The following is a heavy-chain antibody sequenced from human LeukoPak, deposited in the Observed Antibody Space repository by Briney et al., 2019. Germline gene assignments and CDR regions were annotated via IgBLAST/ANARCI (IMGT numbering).Heavy chain of an antibody. CDR3: ARETTFSDILTLYYYYMDV. D-gene: IGHD3-9*01. Sequence: SETLSLTCTVSGGSISNYYWSWIRQPAGKGLEWIGRIYTSGSTNYNPSLKSRVTISVDTSKNQFSLKLSSVTAADTAVYYCARETTFSDILTLYYYYMDVWGKGTTVTISS. CDR2: IYTSGST. J-gene: IGHJ6*03. V-gene: IGHV4-4*07. CDR1: GGSISNYY.